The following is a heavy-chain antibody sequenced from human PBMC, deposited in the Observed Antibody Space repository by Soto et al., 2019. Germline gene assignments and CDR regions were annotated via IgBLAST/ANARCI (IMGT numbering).Heavy chain of an antibody. V-gene: IGHV1-18*04. CDR3: ASGPTSGTFYFDY. CDR1: GYTFTSYG. Sequence: RASVKVSCKASGYTFTSYGISWVRQAPGQGLEWMGWISGYNGDTNYAQKLQGRVTMTTDTSTSTAYMDLRSLRSGDTAVYYCASGPTSGTFYFDYWGQGTLVTVSS. CDR2: ISGYNGDT. J-gene: IGHJ4*02. D-gene: IGHD3-10*01.